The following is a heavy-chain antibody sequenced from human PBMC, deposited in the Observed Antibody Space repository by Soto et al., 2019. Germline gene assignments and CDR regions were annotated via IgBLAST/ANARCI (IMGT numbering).Heavy chain of an antibody. Sequence: QVTLKESGPVLVNPTETLTLTCTVSGFSLSNARMGVSWIRQPPGKALEWLAHIFSNDEKSYSTSLKSRLTISKDTSKSQVVLTMTNMDPVDTATYYCARIGYASPGIAVIHLFDYWGQGTLVTVSS. CDR2: IFSNDEK. CDR1: GFSLSNARMG. J-gene: IGHJ4*02. V-gene: IGHV2-26*01. CDR3: ARIGYASPGIAVIHLFDY. D-gene: IGHD6-19*01.